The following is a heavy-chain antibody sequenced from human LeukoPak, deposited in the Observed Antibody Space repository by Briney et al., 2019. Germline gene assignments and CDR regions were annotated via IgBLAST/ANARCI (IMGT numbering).Heavy chain of an antibody. CDR3: AKDWGKFSSSWYDY. D-gene: IGHD6-13*01. CDR1: GFTFNNYA. CDR2: ITGTGDTT. Sequence: GGSLRLSCAASGFTFNNYAMNWVRQTPGKGLGWVSVITGTGDTTYYTDSVKGRFTISRDNSKNTLYLQMNSLRAEDTAVYYCAKDWGKFSSSWYDYWGQGTLVTVSS. J-gene: IGHJ4*02. V-gene: IGHV3-23*01.